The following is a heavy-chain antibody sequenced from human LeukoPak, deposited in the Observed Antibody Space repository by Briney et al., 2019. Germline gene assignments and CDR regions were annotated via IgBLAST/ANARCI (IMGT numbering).Heavy chain of an antibody. Sequence: GGSLRLSCAASGFTFSSYAMSWVRQAPGKGLEWVSAISGSGGSTYYADSVKGRFTISRDNSKNTLYLQMNSLRAEDTAVYYCALSPPLYYDYVWGSYRNFDYWGQGTLVTVSS. CDR2: ISGSGGST. D-gene: IGHD3-16*02. V-gene: IGHV3-23*01. CDR1: GFTFSSYA. CDR3: ALSPPLYYDYVWGSYRNFDY. J-gene: IGHJ4*02.